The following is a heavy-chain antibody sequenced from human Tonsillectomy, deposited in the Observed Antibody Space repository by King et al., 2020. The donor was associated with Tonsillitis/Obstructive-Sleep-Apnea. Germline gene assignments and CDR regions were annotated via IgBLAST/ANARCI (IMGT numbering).Heavy chain of an antibody. V-gene: IGHV3-30*18. CDR3: AKGRDQRTWSSFDY. Sequence: QLVQSGGGVVQPGRSLRLSCAASGFTFSSYGMHWVRQAPGKGLEWVAVISYDGSNKYYADSVKGRFTISRDNSKNTLYLQMNSLRAEDTAVYYCAKGRDQRTWSSFDYGGQETLVPVP. CDR2: ISYDGSNK. CDR1: GFTFSSYG. D-gene: IGHD1-7*01. J-gene: IGHJ4*02.